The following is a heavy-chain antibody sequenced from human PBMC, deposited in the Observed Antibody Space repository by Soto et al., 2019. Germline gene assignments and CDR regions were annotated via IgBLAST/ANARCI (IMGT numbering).Heavy chain of an antibody. Sequence: LSLTCTVSGDSISSDYWSWIRQPPGKGLEWIGYVYYTGSTNHNPSLKSRVTISVDTSKNQFSLKLNSVTAADTAVYYCAREARSHYFDYWGQGTLVTVSS. D-gene: IGHD2-15*01. CDR1: GDSISSDY. CDR3: AREARSHYFDY. CDR2: VYYTGST. J-gene: IGHJ4*02. V-gene: IGHV4-59*13.